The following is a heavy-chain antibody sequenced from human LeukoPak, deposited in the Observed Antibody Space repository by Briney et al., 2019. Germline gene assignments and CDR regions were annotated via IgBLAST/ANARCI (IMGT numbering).Heavy chain of an antibody. CDR3: ARDRCSGGSCSNSFDY. J-gene: IGHJ4*02. Sequence: SETLSLTCTVSGYSISSGYYWGWIRQPPGKGLEWIGSIYYSGSTYYNPSLKSRVTISVDTSKNQFSLKLSSVTAADTAVYYCARDRCSGGSCSNSFDYWGQGTLVTVSS. V-gene: IGHV4-38-2*02. CDR2: IYYSGST. D-gene: IGHD2-15*01. CDR1: GYSISSGYY.